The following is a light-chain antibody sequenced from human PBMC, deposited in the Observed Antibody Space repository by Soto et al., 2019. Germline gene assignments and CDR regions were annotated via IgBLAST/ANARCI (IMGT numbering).Light chain of an antibody. Sequence: SRRNECRSSLSASPGDRVTITCRASQGISSYLAWYQQKPGKAPKLLIYAASTLQSGVPSRFSGSGSGTDFTLTISCLQSEDFATYYCQPYYSYPLTFGGRTKVDI. V-gene: IGKV1-8*01. CDR2: AAS. CDR3: QPYYSYPLT. J-gene: IGKJ4*01. CDR1: QGISSY.